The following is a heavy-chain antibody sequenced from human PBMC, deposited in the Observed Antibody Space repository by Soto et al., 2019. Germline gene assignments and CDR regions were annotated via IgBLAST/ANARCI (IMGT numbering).Heavy chain of an antibody. Sequence: QVQLVQSGAEVKKPGASVKVSCKASGITFSTYAIHWVRQAPGQRLDWMGWINAGNGNTRYSQNFQGRVTLTRDTSASTAYMDLSRLRSEDTAMYYCARAISGYVTWGQGTLVTVSS. CDR3: ARAISGYVT. CDR2: INAGNGNT. D-gene: IGHD5-12*01. CDR1: GITFSTYA. V-gene: IGHV1-3*01. J-gene: IGHJ5*02.